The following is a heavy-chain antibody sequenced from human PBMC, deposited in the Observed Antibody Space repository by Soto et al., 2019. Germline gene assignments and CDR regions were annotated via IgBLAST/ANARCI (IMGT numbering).Heavy chain of an antibody. D-gene: IGHD3-3*01. CDR2: ISSSGSTI. CDR3: ARGGYYDFWSGYIYGIYGMDV. J-gene: IGHJ6*02. V-gene: IGHV3-11*01. CDR1: GCTFSDYY. Sequence: SLRRSFAAAGCTFSDYYMSWIRQAPGKVMECVSYISSSGSTIYYADSVKGRFTISRDNAKNSLYLQMNSLRAEDTAVYYCARGGYYDFWSGYIYGIYGMDVWGQGTTVTVSS.